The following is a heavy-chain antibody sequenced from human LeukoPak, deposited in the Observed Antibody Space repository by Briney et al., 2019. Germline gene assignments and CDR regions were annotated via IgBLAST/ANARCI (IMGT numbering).Heavy chain of an antibody. CDR1: GFTFSSYS. Sequence: PGGSLRLSCAASGFTFSSYSMNWVRQAPGKGLEWVSYISSSSSTIYYADSVKGRFTISRDNAKNSLYLQMNSLRAEDTAVYYCARDYLREGELLPYFDYWGQGTLVTVSS. V-gene: IGHV3-48*04. CDR2: ISSSSSTI. CDR3: ARDYLREGELLPYFDY. J-gene: IGHJ4*02. D-gene: IGHD1-26*01.